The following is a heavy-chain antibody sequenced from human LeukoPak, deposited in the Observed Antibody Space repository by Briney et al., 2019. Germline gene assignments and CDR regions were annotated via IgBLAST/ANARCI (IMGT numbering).Heavy chain of an antibody. J-gene: IGHJ4*02. CDR1: GHTFTSYG. CDR3: ARRATHHPSFGY. V-gene: IGHV1-18*01. CDR2: ISAYNGNT. Sequence: ASVKVSCKASGHTFTSYGISWVRQAPGQGLEWMGWISAYNGNTNYAQKLQGRVTMTTDTSTSTAYMELRSLRSDDTAVYYCARRATHHPSFGYWGQGTLVTVSS.